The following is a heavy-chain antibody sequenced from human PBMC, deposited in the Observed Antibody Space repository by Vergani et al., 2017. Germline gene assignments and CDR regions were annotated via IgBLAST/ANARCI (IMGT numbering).Heavy chain of an antibody. J-gene: IGHJ6*02. Sequence: QVQLVQSGAEVKKPGASVKVSCKASGYTFTSYDINWVRQATGQGLEWMGWMNPNSGNTGYAQQFQGRVTMTRNTSISTAYMELSSLRSEDTAVYYCASGIIAAAGLYGMDVWGQGTTVTVSS. D-gene: IGHD6-13*01. CDR3: ASGIIAAAGLYGMDV. V-gene: IGHV1-8*01. CDR1: GYTFTSYD. CDR2: MNPNSGNT.